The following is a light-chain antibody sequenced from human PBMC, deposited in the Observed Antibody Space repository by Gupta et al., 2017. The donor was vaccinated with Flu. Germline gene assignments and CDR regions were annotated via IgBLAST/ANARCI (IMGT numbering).Light chain of an antibody. CDR3: QHQNNCPWT. Sequence: PATLSWSTGETATLSCRARQSVKRDLAWYQQKPGQAPRLLIYGACTRANGFPGRFSGSGYGTEFTLTISSRQSEDFAVYYCQHQNNCPWTFGQGTKVEIK. J-gene: IGKJ1*01. CDR1: QSVKRD. CDR2: GAC. V-gene: IGKV3-15*01.